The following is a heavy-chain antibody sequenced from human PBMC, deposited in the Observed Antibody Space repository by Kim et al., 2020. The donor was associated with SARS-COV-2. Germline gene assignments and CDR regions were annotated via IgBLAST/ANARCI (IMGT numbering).Heavy chain of an antibody. CDR2: INHSGST. V-gene: IGHV4-34*01. D-gene: IGHD5-12*01. CDR3: ARDPFYSGYVGADAFDI. J-gene: IGHJ3*02. Sequence: SETLSLTCAVYGGSFSGYYWSWIRQPPGKGLEWIGEINHSGSTNYNPSLKSRVTISVDTSKNQFSLKLSSVTAADTAVYYCARDPFYSGYVGADAFDIWGQGTMVTVSS. CDR1: GGSFSGYY.